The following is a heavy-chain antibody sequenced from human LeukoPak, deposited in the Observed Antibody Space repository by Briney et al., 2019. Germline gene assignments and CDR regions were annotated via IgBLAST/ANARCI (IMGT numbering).Heavy chain of an antibody. D-gene: IGHD5-18*01. CDR1: GGSFSGYY. Sequence: SETLSLTCAVYGGSFSGYYWSWIRQPPGKGLEWIGEINHRGSTNYNPSLKSRVTISVDTSKNQFSLKLSSVTAADTAVYYCARDHGAKYSYGYPFGFDYWGQGTLVTVSS. J-gene: IGHJ4*02. V-gene: IGHV4-34*01. CDR2: INHRGST. CDR3: ARDHGAKYSYGYPFGFDY.